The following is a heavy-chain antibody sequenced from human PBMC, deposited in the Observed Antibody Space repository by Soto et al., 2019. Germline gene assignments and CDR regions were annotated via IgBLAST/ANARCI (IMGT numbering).Heavy chain of an antibody. CDR1: GYTFTSYA. CDR2: INAGNGNT. J-gene: IGHJ5*02. CDR3: ARDVPNYDSSPRGWFDP. D-gene: IGHD3-22*01. V-gene: IGHV1-3*01. Sequence: ASVKVSGKASGYTFTSYAMHWVRQAPGQRLEWMGWINAGNGNTKYSQKFQGRVTITRDTSASTAYMELSSLRSEDTAVYYCARDVPNYDSSPRGWFDPWGQGTLVTVSS.